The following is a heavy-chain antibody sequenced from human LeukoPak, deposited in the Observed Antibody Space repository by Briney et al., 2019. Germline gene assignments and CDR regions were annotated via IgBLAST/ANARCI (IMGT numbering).Heavy chain of an antibody. CDR1: GFTVSSNY. D-gene: IGHD1-20*01. Sequence: GGSLRLSCAASGFTVSSNYMSWVRQAPGKGLEWVSVIYSGGSTYCADSMKGRFTISRDNSKNTLYLQMNSLRAEDTAVYYCAGDSVTGTLDYWGQGTLVTVSS. CDR2: IYSGGST. V-gene: IGHV3-66*02. J-gene: IGHJ4*02. CDR3: AGDSVTGTLDY.